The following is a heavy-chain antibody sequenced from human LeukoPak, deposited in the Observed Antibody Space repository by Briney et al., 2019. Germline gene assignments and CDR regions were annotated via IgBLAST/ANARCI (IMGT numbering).Heavy chain of an antibody. D-gene: IGHD3-22*01. V-gene: IGHV3-21*01. CDR1: GFTFSNYA. Sequence: GGSLRLSCAASGFTFSNYAMNWVRQAPGKGLEWVSSISSSSSYIYYADSVKGRFTISRDNAKNSLYLQMNSLRAEDTAVYYCARAYTNYYDSSGYYDFWGQGTLVTVSS. CDR3: ARAYTNYYDSSGYYDF. J-gene: IGHJ4*02. CDR2: ISSSSSYI.